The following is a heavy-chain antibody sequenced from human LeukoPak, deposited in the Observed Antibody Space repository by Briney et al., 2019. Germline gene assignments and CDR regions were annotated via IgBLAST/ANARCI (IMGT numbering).Heavy chain of an antibody. V-gene: IGHV1-58*02. J-gene: IGHJ4*02. CDR3: AASYSSGWFVDY. CDR2: IVVGSGNT. CDR1: GFTFTSSA. D-gene: IGHD6-19*01. Sequence: GASVKVSCKASGFTFTSSAMQWVRQARGQRLEWIGWIVVGSGNTNYAQKFQERVTITRDMSTSTAYMELSSLRSEDTAVYYCAASYSSGWFVDYWGQGTLVTVSS.